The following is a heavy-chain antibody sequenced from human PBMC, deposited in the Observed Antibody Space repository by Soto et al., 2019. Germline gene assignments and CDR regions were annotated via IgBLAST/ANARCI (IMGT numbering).Heavy chain of an antibody. CDR1: GYTCTGYY. CDR3: ARDAGLYGSGSYYRGSNYMDV. V-gene: IGHV1-2*04. J-gene: IGHJ6*03. CDR2: INPNSGGT. Sequence: ASVKVSCKASGYTCTGYYMHWVRQAPGQGIEWMGWINPNSGGTNYAQKFQGWVTMTRDTSISTAYMELSRLRSDDTAVYYCARDAGLYGSGSYYRGSNYMDVWGKGTTVTVSS. D-gene: IGHD3-10*01.